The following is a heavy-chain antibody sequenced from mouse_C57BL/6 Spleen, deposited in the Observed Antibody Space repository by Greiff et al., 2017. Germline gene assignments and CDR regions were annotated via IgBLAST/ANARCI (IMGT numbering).Heavy chain of an antibody. CDR3: AKTGSSYDYAMDY. CDR2: IYPRDGST. D-gene: IGHD1-1*01. J-gene: IGHJ4*01. Sequence: QVQLQQSGPELVKPGASVKLSCKASGYTFTSYDINWVKQRPGQGLEWIGWIYPRDGSTKYNEKFKGKATLTVDTSSSTAYMERHSLTSEDSAVYCCAKTGSSYDYAMDYWGQGTSVTVSS. CDR1: GYTFTSYD. V-gene: IGHV1-85*01.